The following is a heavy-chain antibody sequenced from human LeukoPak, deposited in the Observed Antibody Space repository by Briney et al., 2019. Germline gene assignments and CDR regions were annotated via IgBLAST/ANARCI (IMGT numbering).Heavy chain of an antibody. CDR2: ISAYNGNT. Sequence: ASVKISCKASGYTFTNYSINWVRDAPGQGLEWMGWISAYNGNTNYAQKLQGRVTMTTDTSTSTAYMELRSLRSDDTAVYYCARDYAADTAMESKSWGEGTLVTVSS. D-gene: IGHD5-18*01. J-gene: IGHJ4*02. CDR3: ARDYAADTAMESKS. CDR1: GYTFTNYS. V-gene: IGHV1-18*01.